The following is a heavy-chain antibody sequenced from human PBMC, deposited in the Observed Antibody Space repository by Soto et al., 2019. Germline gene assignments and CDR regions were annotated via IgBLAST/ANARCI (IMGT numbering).Heavy chain of an antibody. V-gene: IGHV1-69*01. Sequence: QVHLVQSGAEVKKPGSSVKVSCRASGGTFSRSSIAWVRQAPGQGLEWMGGIAPLYGTANYAQMLHGRVTITANESTDTAYMELSGLGAEYTAVYYCAREIRYYGSGIVDTWGQGTLVIVSA. J-gene: IGHJ5*02. CDR2: IAPLYGTA. CDR1: GGTFSRSS. CDR3: AREIRYYGSGIVDT. D-gene: IGHD3-10*01.